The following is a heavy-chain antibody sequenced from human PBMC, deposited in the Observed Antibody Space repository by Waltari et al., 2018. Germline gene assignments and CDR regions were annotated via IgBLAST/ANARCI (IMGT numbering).Heavy chain of an antibody. Sequence: VRQAPGQRLEWMGWINGGNGETKYSQKFQDRVTISRDTSASTAYMELSSLRSEDTAVYYCARVFLSFFHGDYLFYYWGQGTLVTVSS. CDR2: INGGNGET. V-gene: IGHV1-3*01. D-gene: IGHD4-17*01. J-gene: IGHJ4*02. CDR3: ARVFLSFFHGDYLFYY.